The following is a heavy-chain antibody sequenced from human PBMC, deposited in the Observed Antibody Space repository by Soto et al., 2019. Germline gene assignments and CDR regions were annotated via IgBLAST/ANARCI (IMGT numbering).Heavy chain of an antibody. J-gene: IGHJ6*02. D-gene: IGHD2-2*01. CDR1: NGSVSSDPFY. CDR2: IYYRGNT. V-gene: IGHV4-39*01. Sequence: SETLSLTCTVSNGSVSSDPFYLTWIRQHPGKGLEWIGYIYYRGNTYYHPSLKSRVTISVDTSKNQFSLKLSSVTAADTAVYYCARHSSRWVVVVPAALDVWGQGTTVTVSS. CDR3: ARHSSRWVVVVPAALDV.